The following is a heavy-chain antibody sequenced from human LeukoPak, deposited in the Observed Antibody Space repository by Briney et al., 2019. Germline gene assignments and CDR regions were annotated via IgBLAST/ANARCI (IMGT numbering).Heavy chain of an antibody. Sequence: GGSLRLSCAASGFTFRNYALSWVRQAPGKGREWVSAIAGSGDTTYYADSVKGRFTISRDNSKNTLYLQMNSLRPDDTAVYYCAKVGVRGCSSSTCFIHWGQGTLVTVSS. D-gene: IGHD2-2*01. CDR1: GFTFRNYA. J-gene: IGHJ4*02. CDR2: IAGSGDTT. CDR3: AKVGVRGCSSSTCFIH. V-gene: IGHV3-23*01.